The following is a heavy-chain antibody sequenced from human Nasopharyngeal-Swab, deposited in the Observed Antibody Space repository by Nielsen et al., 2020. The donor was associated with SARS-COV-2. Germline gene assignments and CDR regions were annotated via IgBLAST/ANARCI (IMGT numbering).Heavy chain of an antibody. CDR3: ARNRLRYCSSTSCSYYYMDV. D-gene: IGHD2-2*01. V-gene: IGHV1-69*01. Sequence: WVRQAPGQGLEWMGGIIPIFGTANYAQKFQGRVTITADESTSTAYMELSSLRSEDTAVYYCARNRLRYCSSTSCSYYYMDVWGKGTTVTVFS. CDR2: IIPIFGTA. J-gene: IGHJ6*03.